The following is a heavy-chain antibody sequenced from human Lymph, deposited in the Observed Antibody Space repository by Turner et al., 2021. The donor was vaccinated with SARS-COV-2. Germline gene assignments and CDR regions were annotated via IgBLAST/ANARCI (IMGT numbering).Heavy chain of an antibody. Sequence: EVQLVEYGGGLIQPRGSLSLSCTAYGFTVSSYYSTWVRQAPGKWLEWVSLIYSGGSTYYADSVKSRCTISRDNSKNTLYLQMNSLRADDTAVYYCARVLPYGDYFDYWGQGTLVTVSS. D-gene: IGHD4-17*01. CDR2: IYSGGST. J-gene: IGHJ4*02. CDR1: GFTVSSYY. V-gene: IGHV3-53*01. CDR3: ARVLPYGDYFDY.